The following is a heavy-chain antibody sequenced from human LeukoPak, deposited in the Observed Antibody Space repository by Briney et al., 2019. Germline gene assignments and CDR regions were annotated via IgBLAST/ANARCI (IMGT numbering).Heavy chain of an antibody. CDR1: GGSISSSSYY. CDR2: IYYSGST. CDR3: ASGGQWLAYYFDY. J-gene: IGHJ4*02. V-gene: IGHV4-39*01. Sequence: PSETLSLTCTVSGGSISSSSYYRGWIRQPPGKGLEWIGSIYYSGSTYYNPSLKSRVTISVDTSKNQFSLKLSSVTAADTAVYYCASGGQWLAYYFDYWGQGTLVTVSS. D-gene: IGHD6-19*01.